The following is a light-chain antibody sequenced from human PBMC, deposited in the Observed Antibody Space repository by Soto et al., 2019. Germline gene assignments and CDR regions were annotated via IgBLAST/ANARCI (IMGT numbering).Light chain of an antibody. CDR2: GAS. V-gene: IGKV1-9*01. CDR1: PAIASF. J-gene: IGKJ1*01. CDR3: QQLNGSPWT. Sequence: IQLPQSPSSLSASVGDRVTITCRASPAIASFLAWYQQKPGTAPKLLIYGASTLQSGVPSRFSGSRSGTDYTLTIASLQPEDFATYYCQQLNGSPWTFGQGTKVESK.